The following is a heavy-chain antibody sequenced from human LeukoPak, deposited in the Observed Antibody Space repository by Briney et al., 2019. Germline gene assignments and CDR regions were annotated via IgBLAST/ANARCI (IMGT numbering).Heavy chain of an antibody. CDR1: GGPISSSSYY. D-gene: IGHD4-17*01. CDR2: IYYSGST. J-gene: IGHJ4*02. CDR3: ARPTTVTTGSFDY. Sequence: SETLSLTCTVSGGPISSSSYYWGWIRQPPGKGLEWIGSIYYSGSTYYNPSLKSRVTISVDTSKNQFSLKLSSVTAADTAVYYCARPTTVTTGSFDYWGQGTLVTVSS. V-gene: IGHV4-39*01.